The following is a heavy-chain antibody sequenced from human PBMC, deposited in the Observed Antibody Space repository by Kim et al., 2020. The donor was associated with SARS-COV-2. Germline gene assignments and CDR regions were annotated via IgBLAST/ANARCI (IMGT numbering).Heavy chain of an antibody. CDR3: ARAGRGYSGYDVHYYYGMDV. Sequence: SETLSLTCAVSGGSISSSNWWSWVRQPPGKGLEWIGEIYHSGSTNYNPSLKSRVTISVDKSKNQFSLKLSSVTAADTAVYYCARAGRGYSGYDVHYYYGMDVWGQGTTVTVSS. V-gene: IGHV4-4*02. CDR2: IYHSGST. CDR1: GGSISSSNW. D-gene: IGHD5-12*01. J-gene: IGHJ6*02.